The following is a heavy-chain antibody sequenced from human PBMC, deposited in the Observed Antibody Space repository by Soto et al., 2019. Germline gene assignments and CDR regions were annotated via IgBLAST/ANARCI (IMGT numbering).Heavy chain of an antibody. CDR3: ARTPTVTAYYYKYGMDV. J-gene: IGHJ6*02. D-gene: IGHD4-17*01. Sequence: GASVKVSCKASGYMFTNYDINWVRQATGQGLEWMGWMNPDSGNTGYAQKFQGRVTMTRSTSISTAYMELSSLRSEDTAVYYCARTPTVTAYYYKYGMDVWGQGTTVTV. CDR2: MNPDSGNT. CDR1: GYMFTNYD. V-gene: IGHV1-8*02.